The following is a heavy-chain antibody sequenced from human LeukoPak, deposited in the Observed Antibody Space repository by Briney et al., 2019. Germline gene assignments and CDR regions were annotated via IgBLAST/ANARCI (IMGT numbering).Heavy chain of an antibody. CDR3: AKAYTRSWYAAFDI. V-gene: IGHV3-23*01. J-gene: IGHJ3*02. CDR2: ITDSGGAT. CDR1: GFTFNDYS. Sequence: GGSLRLSCAASGFTFNDYSMNWVRQAPGKGLEWVSAITDSGGATYYADSVKGRFTISRDNSKNTLYLQMNSLRGDDTAIYYCAKAYTRSWYAAFDIWGQGTMVTISS. D-gene: IGHD6-13*01.